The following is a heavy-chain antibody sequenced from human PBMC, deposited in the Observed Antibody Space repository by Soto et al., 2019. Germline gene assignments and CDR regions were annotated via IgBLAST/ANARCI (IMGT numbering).Heavy chain of an antibody. V-gene: IGHV4-31*03. CDR3: ATSETYCGGDCYYAFDI. Sequence: SETLSLTCTVSGGSISSGGYYWSWIRQHPGKGLEWIGYIYYSGSTYYNPSLKSRVTISVDTSKNQFSLKLSSVTAADTAVYYCATSETYCGGDCYYAFDIWGQGTMVPVSS. D-gene: IGHD2-21*02. J-gene: IGHJ3*02. CDR1: GGSISSGGYY. CDR2: IYYSGST.